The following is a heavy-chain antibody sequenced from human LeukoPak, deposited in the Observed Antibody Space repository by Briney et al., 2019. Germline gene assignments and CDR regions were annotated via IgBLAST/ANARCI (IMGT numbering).Heavy chain of an antibody. J-gene: IGHJ3*02. D-gene: IGHD1-1*01. CDR1: GGSISNYY. V-gene: IGHV4-4*07. CDR2: IYTSANT. CDR3: ARDRIWNDAGHDPFDI. Sequence: SETLSLTCSVSGGSISNYYWSWIRQPAGKGLEWIGRIYTSANTNYSPSFKSRATISIDRSKNQFSLNLPSVTAADTAVYYCARDRIWNDAGHDPFDIWGQGTMVTVSS.